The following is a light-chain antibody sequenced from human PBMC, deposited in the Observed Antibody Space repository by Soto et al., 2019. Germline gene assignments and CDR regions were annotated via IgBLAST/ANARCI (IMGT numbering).Light chain of an antibody. Sequence: IQMTQSPSSLSSSTGARVTITCQASQDISNYLNWYQQKPGKAPKLLIYDASNLETGVPSRFSGSGSGTDFTFTISSLQPEDIATYYCQQYDNLPLTFGGGTKVDI. J-gene: IGKJ4*01. CDR2: DAS. CDR1: QDISNY. CDR3: QQYDNLPLT. V-gene: IGKV1-33*01.